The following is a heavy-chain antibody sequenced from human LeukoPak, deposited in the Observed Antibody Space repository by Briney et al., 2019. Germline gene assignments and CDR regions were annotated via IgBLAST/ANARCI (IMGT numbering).Heavy chain of an antibody. Sequence: SETLSLTCTVSGGSISSYYWSWIRQPPGKGLEWIGYIYYSGSTNYNRSLKSRVTISVDTSKNQFSLKLSSVTAADTAVYYCARRGGQYSGYDPNWFHPWGQGTLVTVSS. D-gene: IGHD5-12*01. CDR3: ARRGGQYSGYDPNWFHP. CDR1: GGSISSYY. V-gene: IGHV4-59*01. J-gene: IGHJ5*02. CDR2: IYYSGST.